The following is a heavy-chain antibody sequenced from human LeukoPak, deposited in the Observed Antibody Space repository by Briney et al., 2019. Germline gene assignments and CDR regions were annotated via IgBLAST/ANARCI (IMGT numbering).Heavy chain of an antibody. J-gene: IGHJ6*03. CDR1: GYTFTGYY. D-gene: IGHD6-19*01. CDR3: AREDQWYYFMDL. V-gene: IGHV1-2*06. Sequence: GASVKVSCEASGYTFTGYYMHWVPQAPEQGLEWMGRINPNSGGTNYAQRFQGRVTMTRDTSISTDYMELSTLRSDDTAVYYCAREDQWYYFMDLWGKGTTVTVSS. CDR2: INPNSGGT.